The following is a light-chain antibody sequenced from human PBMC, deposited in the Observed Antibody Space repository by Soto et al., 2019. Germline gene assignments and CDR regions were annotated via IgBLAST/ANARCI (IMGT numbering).Light chain of an antibody. CDR1: QSVSTRS. Sequence: EIVLTRSPGARSFSPGERAPLSCTASQSVSTRSLARYQPKPGQAPRLLIYGASNRATGIPDRFSGSGSGTDFTLTISRLEPEDFAVYYCQQYGSSGTFGQGTKVDI. CDR2: GAS. CDR3: QQYGSSGT. J-gene: IGKJ1*01. V-gene: IGKV3-20*01.